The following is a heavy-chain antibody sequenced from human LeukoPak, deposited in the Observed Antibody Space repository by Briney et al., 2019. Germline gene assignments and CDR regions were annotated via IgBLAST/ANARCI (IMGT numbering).Heavy chain of an antibody. CDR3: ARQHTRGVVVALVDY. Sequence: PSETLSLTCSVSGGSISSSNYYWGWIRQPPGKGLEWIGSIYYSGSTYYNPSLKSRVTISVDTSKNQFSLKLSSVTAADTAVYYCARQHTRGVVVALVDYWGQGTLVTVSS. D-gene: IGHD2-15*01. J-gene: IGHJ4*02. CDR1: GGSISSSNYY. V-gene: IGHV4-39*01. CDR2: IYYSGST.